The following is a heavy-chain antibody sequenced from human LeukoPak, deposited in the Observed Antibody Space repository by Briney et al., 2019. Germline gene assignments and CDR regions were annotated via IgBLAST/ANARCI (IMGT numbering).Heavy chain of an antibody. J-gene: IGHJ3*02. Sequence: SETLSLTCAVSGGSISSGGYSWSWIRQPPGKGLEWIGDIYYSGSTYYNPSLKSRVTISVDTSKNQFSLKLSSVTAADTAVYYCARTRDAFDIWGQGKMVTVSS. V-gene: IGHV4-30-4*07. CDR2: IYYSGST. CDR1: GGSISSGGYS. CDR3: ARTRDAFDI.